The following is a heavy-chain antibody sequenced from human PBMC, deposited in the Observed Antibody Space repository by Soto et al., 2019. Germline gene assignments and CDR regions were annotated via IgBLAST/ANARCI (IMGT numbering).Heavy chain of an antibody. CDR3: ARAGYCSGGSCSNWFDP. V-gene: IGHV1-3*01. CDR2: INAGNGNT. CDR1: GYTFTSYA. J-gene: IGHJ5*02. D-gene: IGHD2-15*01. Sequence: ASVKVSCKASGYTFTSYAMHWVRQAPGQRLEWMGWINAGNGNTKYSQKFQGRVTITRDTSASTAYMELSSLRSEDTAVYYCARAGYCSGGSCSNWFDPWGQGTLVTVSS.